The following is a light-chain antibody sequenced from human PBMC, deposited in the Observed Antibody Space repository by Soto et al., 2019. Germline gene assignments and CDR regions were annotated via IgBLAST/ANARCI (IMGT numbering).Light chain of an antibody. V-gene: IGKV1-5*01. CDR2: DAF. Sequence: DIQMTQSPSTLSASVGDRVIITCRASQSLSGWLAWYQQTPGKAPKLLISDAFRLESGVPARFSGSGSGTDFTLTISRLEPEDFAVYYCQQYGSSPPWTFGQGTKVDI. CDR1: QSLSGW. J-gene: IGKJ1*01. CDR3: QQYGSSPPWT.